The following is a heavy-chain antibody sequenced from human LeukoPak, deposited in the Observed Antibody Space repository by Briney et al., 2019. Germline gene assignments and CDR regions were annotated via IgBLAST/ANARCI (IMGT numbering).Heavy chain of an antibody. CDR2: IIPIFSTA. CDR3: ARSSSGPPGLFDY. Sequence: ASVKVSCKASGGTFSSYAISWVRQAPGQGLEWMGGIIPIFSTANYAQKFQGRVTITADESTSTAYMELSSLRSEDTAVYYCARSSSGPPGLFDYWGQGTLVTVSS. CDR1: GGTFSSYA. J-gene: IGHJ4*02. V-gene: IGHV1-69*01. D-gene: IGHD3-22*01.